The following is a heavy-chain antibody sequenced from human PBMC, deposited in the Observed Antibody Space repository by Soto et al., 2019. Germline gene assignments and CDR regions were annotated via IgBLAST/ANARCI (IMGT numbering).Heavy chain of an antibody. V-gene: IGHV1-69*13. CDR2: IIPIFGTA. J-gene: IGHJ4*02. CDR3: ARWVDSSGSDRGDY. D-gene: IGHD6-19*01. CDR1: GGTFSSYA. Sequence: ASVKVSCKATGGTFSSYAISWVRQAPGQGLEWMGGIIPIFGTANYAQKFQGRVTITADESTSTAYMELSSLRSEDTAVYYCARWVDSSGSDRGDYWGQGTLVTVSS.